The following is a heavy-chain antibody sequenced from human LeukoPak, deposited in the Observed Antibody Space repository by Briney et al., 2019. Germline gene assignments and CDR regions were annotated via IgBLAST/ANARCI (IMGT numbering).Heavy chain of an antibody. CDR2: ISSSSSYI. V-gene: IGHV3-21*01. CDR3: ARESYGDYVFDY. J-gene: IGHJ4*02. Sequence: GGSLRLSCAASGFTFSSYSKNWVRQAPGKGLEWVSSISSSSSYIYYADSVKGRFTISRDNAKNSLCLQMNSLRAEDTAVYYCARESYGDYVFDYWGQGTLVTVSS. D-gene: IGHD4-17*01. CDR1: GFTFSSYS.